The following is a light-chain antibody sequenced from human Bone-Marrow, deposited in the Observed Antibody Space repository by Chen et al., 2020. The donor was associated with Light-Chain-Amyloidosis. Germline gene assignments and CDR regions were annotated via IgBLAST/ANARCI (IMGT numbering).Light chain of an antibody. CDR2: DDS. CDR3: QVWDRSSDRPV. CDR1: NIGSTS. Sequence: SYVLTQPSSVSVAPAQTATIACGGNNIGSTSVHWYQQTPDQAPLLVVYDDSYRPSGIPERLSGSNSGNTATLTISRVEAGDEADYYCQVWDRSSDRPVFGGGTKLTVL. J-gene: IGLJ3*02. V-gene: IGLV3-21*02.